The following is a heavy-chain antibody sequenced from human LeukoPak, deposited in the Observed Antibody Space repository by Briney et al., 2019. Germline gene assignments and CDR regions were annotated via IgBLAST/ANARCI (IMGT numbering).Heavy chain of an antibody. CDR2: ISSSSSYI. D-gene: IGHD3-10*01. Sequence: GESLRLSCAASGFTFSSYSMNWVRQAPGKGLEWVSFISSSSSYIYYADSVKGGFTISRDNAKNSLYLQMNSLRAEDTAVYYCARGYYYGSGSYYDYWGQGTLITVSS. V-gene: IGHV3-21*01. CDR1: GFTFSSYS. J-gene: IGHJ4*02. CDR3: ARGYYYGSGSYYDY.